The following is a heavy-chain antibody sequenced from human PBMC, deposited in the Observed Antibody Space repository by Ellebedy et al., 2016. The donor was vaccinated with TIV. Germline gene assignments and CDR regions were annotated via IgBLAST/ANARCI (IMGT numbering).Heavy chain of an antibody. Sequence: GGSLRLSCAASGFTFSSYWMHWVRQAPGKGLVWLSYINRDGSSTRYAGSVKGRFTISRDNAKKTLYLQMNSLRAEDTAVYYCARDSHYYESSAYQGWFDPWGQGTLVTVSS. CDR3: ARDSHYYESSAYQGWFDP. D-gene: IGHD3-22*01. V-gene: IGHV3-74*01. CDR1: GFTFSSYW. J-gene: IGHJ5*02. CDR2: INRDGSST.